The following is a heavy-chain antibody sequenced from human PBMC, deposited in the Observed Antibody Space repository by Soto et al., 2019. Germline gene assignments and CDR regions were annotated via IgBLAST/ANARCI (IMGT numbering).Heavy chain of an antibody. Sequence: SETLSLTCTVSGGSISSYYWSWIRQPPGKGLEWVGYIYYGGTTSYNPSLKSRVAISVDTSKNQFSLKLSSVTAADTAVYYCAREPTIWGQGTLVTVSS. CDR2: IYYGGTT. D-gene: IGHD1-26*01. CDR3: AREPTI. V-gene: IGHV4-59*12. J-gene: IGHJ4*02. CDR1: GGSISSYY.